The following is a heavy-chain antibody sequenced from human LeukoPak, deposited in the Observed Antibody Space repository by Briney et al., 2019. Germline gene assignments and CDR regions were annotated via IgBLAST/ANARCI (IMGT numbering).Heavy chain of an antibody. V-gene: IGHV3-11*04. CDR2: ISCCCSSI. J-gene: IGHJ4*02. D-gene: IGHD3-3*01. Sequence: PGGXLRLSCAASGFTFSDYYMSWVRQAPGKGREWVSYISCCCSSISHADSVKGLFTISSDNAKNSLYLQMNSLRAEDTAVYYCARGGYYDFWSEFGDYWGQGILVTVSS. CDR1: GFTFSDYY. CDR3: ARGGYYDFWSEFGDY.